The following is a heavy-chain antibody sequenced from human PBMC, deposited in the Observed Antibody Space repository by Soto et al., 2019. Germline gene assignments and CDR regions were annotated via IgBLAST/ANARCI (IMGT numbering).Heavy chain of an antibody. V-gene: IGHV1-69*01. CDR2: IIPIFGTA. CDR1: GGTFSSYA. J-gene: IGHJ4*02. CDR3: ARIDYYYDSSGYYSDY. Sequence: QVQLVQSGAEVKKPGSSVKVSCKASGGTFSSYAISWVRQAPGQGLEWRGGIIPIFGTANYAQKFQGRVTITADESTSTAYMELSSLRSEDTAVYYCARIDYYYDSSGYYSDYWGQGTLVTVSS. D-gene: IGHD3-22*01.